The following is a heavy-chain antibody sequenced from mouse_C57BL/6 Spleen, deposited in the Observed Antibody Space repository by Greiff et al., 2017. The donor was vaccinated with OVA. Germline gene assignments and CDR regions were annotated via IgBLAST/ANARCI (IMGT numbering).Heavy chain of an antibody. CDR1: GYTFTDYY. Sequence: VQLQQSGPELVKPGASVKISCKASGYTFTDYYMTWVKQSHGKSLEWIGDINPNNGGTSYNQKFKGKATLTVDKSSSTAYMELRSLTSEDSAVYYCARGFGFDYWGQGTTLTVSS. V-gene: IGHV1-26*01. CDR3: ARGFGFDY. CDR2: INPNNGGT. J-gene: IGHJ2*01.